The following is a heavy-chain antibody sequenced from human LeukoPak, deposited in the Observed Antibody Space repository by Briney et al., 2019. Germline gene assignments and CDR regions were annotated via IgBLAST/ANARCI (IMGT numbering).Heavy chain of an antibody. CDR1: GGSISTYY. CDR2: FYNGGST. J-gene: IGHJ4*02. D-gene: IGHD4-11*01. V-gene: IGHV4-59*01. CDR3: AAGDRTTVSY. Sequence: PSETLSLTCTVSGGSISTYYWSWIRQPPGRGLEWIGYFYNGGSTNYNPSLKSRVTISVDTSKNQFSLKLSSVTAADTAVYYCAAGDRTTVSYWGQGTLVTVSS.